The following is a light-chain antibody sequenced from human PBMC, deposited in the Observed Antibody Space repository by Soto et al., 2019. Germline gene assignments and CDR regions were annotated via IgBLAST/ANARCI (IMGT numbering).Light chain of an antibody. CDR3: QQLTSYPQIT. J-gene: IGKJ4*01. V-gene: IGKV1-9*01. CDR1: HDISNY. CDR2: AAS. Sequence: IQLTQSPSSLSASVGGRGTITCRASHDISNYLAWYQQKPGKAPKLLIYAASTLHSGVPSRFSGSGSGTDFTLTISSLQPEDFATYYCQQLTSYPQITFGGGTKVEIK.